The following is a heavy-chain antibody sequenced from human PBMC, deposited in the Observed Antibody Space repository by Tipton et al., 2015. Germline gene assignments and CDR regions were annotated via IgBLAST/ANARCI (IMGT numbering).Heavy chain of an antibody. D-gene: IGHD3-9*01. CDR2: IYYSGST. Sequence: TLSLTCTVSGGSISSDNRYWGWIRQPPGKGLEWIGNIYYSGSTYYKTSLKSRVTMSRDTSKNQFSLKLTSVTAADTAVYYCACQDYDSLTRDYQTVDYWGQGTLVTVSS. CDR3: ACQDYDSLTRDYQTVDY. CDR1: GGSISSDNRY. V-gene: IGHV4-39*07. J-gene: IGHJ4*02.